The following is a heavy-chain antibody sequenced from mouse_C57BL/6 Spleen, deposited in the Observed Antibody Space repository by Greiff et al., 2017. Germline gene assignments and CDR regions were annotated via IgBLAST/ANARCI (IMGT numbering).Heavy chain of an antibody. CDR2: IWSGGST. CDR1: GFSLTSYG. Sequence: QVQLKQSGPGLVQPSQSLSITCTVSGFSLTSYGVHWVRQPPGKGLEWLGVIWSGGSTDYNAAFISRLSISKDNSKSQVFFKMNSLQADDTAIYYCAKNYDGYYGDYAMDYWGQGTSVTVSS. CDR3: AKNYDGYYGDYAMDY. V-gene: IGHV2-4*01. D-gene: IGHD2-3*01. J-gene: IGHJ4*01.